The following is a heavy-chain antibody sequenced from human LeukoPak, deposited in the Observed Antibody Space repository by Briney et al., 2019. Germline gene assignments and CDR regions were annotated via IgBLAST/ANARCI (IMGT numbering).Heavy chain of an antibody. J-gene: IGHJ5*02. CDR1: GGSISTGTYY. CDR3: ARGAYTSSRFDP. D-gene: IGHD6-6*01. Sequence: SQTLSLTCTVSGGSISTGTYYWGCIRKPPGKGLEWIGSIYYSGSTYYTPSLKSRVTISVDTSRNQFSLKLTSVTAADTAIYYCARGAYTSSRFDPWGQGTLVTVSS. CDR2: IYYSGST. V-gene: IGHV4-39*01.